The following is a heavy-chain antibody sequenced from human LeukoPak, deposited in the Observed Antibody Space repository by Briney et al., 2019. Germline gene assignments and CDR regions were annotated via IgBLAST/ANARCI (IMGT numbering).Heavy chain of an antibody. CDR2: IDPKGGST. D-gene: IGHD2-15*01. J-gene: IGHJ4*02. CDR1: GYTFTSYY. Sequence: ASVKVSCKASGYTFTSYYIHWVRQAPGQGLEWMGVIDPKGGSTSYPQKFQGRVTLTRDTSTSTVYLEVRSLRSDDTAVYYCSRVASSGGSCYTPFDYWGQGTLVTVSS. CDR3: SRVASSGGSCYTPFDY. V-gene: IGHV1-46*01.